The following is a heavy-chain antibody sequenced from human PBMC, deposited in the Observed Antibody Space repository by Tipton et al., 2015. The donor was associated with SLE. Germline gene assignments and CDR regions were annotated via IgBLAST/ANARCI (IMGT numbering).Heavy chain of an antibody. Sequence: SLRLSCAASGFTFSTHWMSWVRQAPGKGLEWVANIKQDGSDKYYVDSVKGRFTISRDNAKNSLYLQMNSLRAEDTALYYCAKDPNSSGSVRGYFDLWGRGTLVTVSS. CDR1: GFTFSTHW. CDR2: IKQDGSDK. J-gene: IGHJ2*01. D-gene: IGHD6-19*01. V-gene: IGHV3-7*03. CDR3: AKDPNSSGSVRGYFDL.